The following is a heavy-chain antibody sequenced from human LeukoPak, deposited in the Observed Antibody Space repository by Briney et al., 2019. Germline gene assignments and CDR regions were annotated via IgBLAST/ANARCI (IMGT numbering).Heavy chain of an antibody. CDR3: ARVPGVYYDRLTGYGSGWFDP. D-gene: IGHD3-9*01. CDR2: IYTSGST. J-gene: IGHJ5*02. V-gene: IGHV4-61*02. CDR1: GGSISSGSYY. Sequence: PSQTLSLTCTVSGGSISSGSYYWSWIRQPAGKGLEWIGRIYTSGSTNYNPSLKSRVTISVDTPKNQFSLKLSSVTAADTAVYYCARVPGVYYDRLTGYGSGWFDPWGQGTLVTVSS.